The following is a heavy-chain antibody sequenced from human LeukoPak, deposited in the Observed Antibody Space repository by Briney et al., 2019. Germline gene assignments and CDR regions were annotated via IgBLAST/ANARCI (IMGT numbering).Heavy chain of an antibody. Sequence: ASVKVSCKASGYTFATYGFCWVRQAPGHGLEWMGWISANTGKTDYAQKFQGRVTMTTDTSTSTAYMELRSLRPDDTAVYYCAKVAGDRMDYWGQETLLTVSS. J-gene: IGHJ4*02. D-gene: IGHD6-13*01. CDR3: AKVAGDRMDY. V-gene: IGHV1-18*01. CDR1: GYTFATYG. CDR2: ISANTGKT.